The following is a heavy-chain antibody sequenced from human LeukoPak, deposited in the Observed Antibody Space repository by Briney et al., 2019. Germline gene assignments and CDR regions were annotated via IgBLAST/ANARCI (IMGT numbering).Heavy chain of an antibody. CDR3: AREDDSWGPNNLDL. J-gene: IGHJ3*01. CDR1: GFTFSSYS. Sequence: PGGSLRLSCAASGFTFSSYSMNWVRQAPGKGLEWVSYISSSSSTITYADSVRGRFTISRDNAKNSLCLQMNSLRDEDTAVYYCAREDDSWGPNNLDLWGQGTMVTVSS. V-gene: IGHV3-48*02. D-gene: IGHD7-27*01. CDR2: ISSSSSTI.